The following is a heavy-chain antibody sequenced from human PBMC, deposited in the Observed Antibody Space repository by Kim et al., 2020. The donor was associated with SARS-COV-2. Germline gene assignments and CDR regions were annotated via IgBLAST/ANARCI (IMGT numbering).Heavy chain of an antibody. CDR3: ARVRRVLLWFGELFFDY. J-gene: IGHJ4*01. CDR2: IKKDGSEK. Sequence: GGSLRLSCTASGFTFSSYWMSWVRQAPGKGLEWVANIKKDGSEKNYVDSVKGRFTISRDNAKNSLYLQMNSLRAQDTAVYYCARVRRVLLWFGELFFDY. V-gene: IGHV3-7*03. D-gene: IGHD3-10*01. CDR1: GFTFSSYW.